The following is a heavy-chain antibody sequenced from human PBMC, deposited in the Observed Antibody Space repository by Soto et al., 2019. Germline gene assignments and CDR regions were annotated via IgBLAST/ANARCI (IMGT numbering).Heavy chain of an antibody. CDR3: AKGRGRITIFGVVRHYYYYGMDV. CDR2: ISGSGGST. Sequence: EVQLLESGGGLVQPGGSLRLSCAASGFTFSSYAMSWVRQAPGKGLEWVSAISGSGGSTYYADSVKGRFTISRDNSKNTLYLQMNSLRAEVTAVYYCAKGRGRITIFGVVRHYYYYGMDVWGQGTTVTVSS. V-gene: IGHV3-23*01. CDR1: GFTFSSYA. J-gene: IGHJ6*02. D-gene: IGHD3-3*01.